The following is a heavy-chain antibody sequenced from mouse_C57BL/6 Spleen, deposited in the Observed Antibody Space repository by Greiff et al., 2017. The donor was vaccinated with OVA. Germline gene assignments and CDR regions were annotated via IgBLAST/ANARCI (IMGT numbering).Heavy chain of an antibody. CDR1: GYTFTSYW. D-gene: IGHD2-3*01. Sequence: VQLQQPGAELVKPGASVKLSCKASGYTFTSYWMQWVKQRPGQGLEWIGEIDPSDSYTNYNQKFKGKATLTVDTSSSTAYMQLSSLTSEDSAVYYCASVIYDGYYSFAYWGQGTLVTVSA. J-gene: IGHJ3*01. V-gene: IGHV1-50*01. CDR2: IDPSDSYT. CDR3: ASVIYDGYYSFAY.